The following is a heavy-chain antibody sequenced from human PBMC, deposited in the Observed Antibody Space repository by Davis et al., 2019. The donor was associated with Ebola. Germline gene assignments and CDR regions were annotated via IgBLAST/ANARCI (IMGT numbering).Heavy chain of an antibody. CDR2: INPNSGGT. J-gene: IGHJ6*02. D-gene: IGHD6-13*01. CDR1: GYTFTGYY. V-gene: IGHV1-2*04. CDR3: ARSAGYSSSWYSHYGMDV. Sequence: AASVKVSCKASGYTFTGYYMHWVRQAPGQGLEWMGWINPNSGGTNYAQKFQGWVTMTRDTSISTAYMELSRLRSEDTAVYYCARSAGYSSSWYSHYGMDVWGQGTTVTVSS.